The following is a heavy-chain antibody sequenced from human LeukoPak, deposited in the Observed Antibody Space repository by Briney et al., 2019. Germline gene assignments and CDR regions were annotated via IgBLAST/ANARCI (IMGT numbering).Heavy chain of an antibody. V-gene: IGHV3-48*02. CDR1: GFTLSPYS. CDR3: ARRHGDYVGSFEY. CDR2: ISTSSSTI. J-gene: IGHJ4*02. D-gene: IGHD4-17*01. Sequence: GGSLRLSCEASGFTLSPYSMNWVRQAPGKGLEWASYISTSSSTIYYADSVKGRFTISRDKAKNTVYLQMNSLRDEDTAVYYCARRHGDYVGSFEYWGQGTLVIVSS.